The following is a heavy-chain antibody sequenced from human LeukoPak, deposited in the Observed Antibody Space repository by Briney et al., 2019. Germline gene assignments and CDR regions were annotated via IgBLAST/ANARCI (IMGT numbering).Heavy chain of an antibody. Sequence: GGSLRLSCAASGFTFSAYGMSWVRQAPGKGLEWVSIIFGNGDTTYYADSVKGRFTVSRDNSKDTLYLQMNDLRPDDTAIYYCAKRNTMVRGGPCFDYWGQGLLVTVSS. CDR1: GFTFSAYG. D-gene: IGHD3-10*01. J-gene: IGHJ4*02. CDR3: AKRNTMVRGGPCFDY. V-gene: IGHV3-23*01. CDR2: IFGNGDTT.